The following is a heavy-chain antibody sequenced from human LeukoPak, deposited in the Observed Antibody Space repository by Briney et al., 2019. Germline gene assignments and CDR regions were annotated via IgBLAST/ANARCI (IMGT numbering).Heavy chain of an antibody. V-gene: IGHV4-39*01. CDR3: ARGMLRSSASCYSS. J-gene: IGHJ4*02. CDR2: IYYSGST. Sequence: PSETLSLTCAVSGGSISSNSYYWGWIRQPPGKGLTWIGSIYYSGSTYYNPSLKSRVTISVDTSKNQFSLKLSSVTAADTAVYYCARGMLRSSASCYSSWGQGTLVIVSS. CDR1: GGSISSNSYY. D-gene: IGHD2-2*01.